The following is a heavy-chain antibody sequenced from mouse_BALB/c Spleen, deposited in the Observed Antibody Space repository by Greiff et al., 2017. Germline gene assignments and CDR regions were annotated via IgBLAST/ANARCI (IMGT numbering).Heavy chain of an antibody. CDR1: GFSLSTSGMG. Sequence: QVTLKVCGPGILQPSQTLSLTCSFSGFSLSTSGMGVSWIRQPSGKGLEWLAHIYWDDDKRYNPSLKSRLTISKDTSRNQVFLKITSVDTADTATYYCARRRPYYRYDGYAMDYWGQGTSVTVSS. CDR3: ARRRPYYRYDGYAMDY. V-gene: IGHV8-12*01. J-gene: IGHJ4*01. CDR2: IYWDDDK. D-gene: IGHD2-14*01.